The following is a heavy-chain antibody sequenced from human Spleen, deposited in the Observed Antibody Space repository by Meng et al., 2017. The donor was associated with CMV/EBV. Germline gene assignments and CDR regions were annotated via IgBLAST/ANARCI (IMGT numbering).Heavy chain of an antibody. J-gene: IGHJ4*02. Sequence: GESLKISCAASGFTVSSNYMSWVRQAPGKGLEWVAVVFGGNSAYYADSVKGRFTISRDNSKNTLYLQMNSLRIEDKAVYYCARELRDGYTWGFFDCWGQGTLVTVSS. D-gene: IGHD5-24*01. CDR3: ARELRDGYTWGFFDC. V-gene: IGHV3-53*05. CDR2: VFGGNSA. CDR1: GFTVSSNY.